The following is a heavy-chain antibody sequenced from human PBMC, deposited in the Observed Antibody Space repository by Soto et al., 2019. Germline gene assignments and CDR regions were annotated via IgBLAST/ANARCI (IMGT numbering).Heavy chain of an antibody. CDR1: GYSFTSYW. D-gene: IGHD6-6*01. Sequence: GEALKICCKGSGYSFTSYWIGWVRQMPGKGLEWMGIIYPGDSDTRYSPSFQGQVTISADKSISTAYLQWSSLKASDTAMYYCARPYLEYSSSPGFDYWGQGTLVTVSS. J-gene: IGHJ4*02. V-gene: IGHV5-51*01. CDR3: ARPYLEYSSSPGFDY. CDR2: IYPGDSDT.